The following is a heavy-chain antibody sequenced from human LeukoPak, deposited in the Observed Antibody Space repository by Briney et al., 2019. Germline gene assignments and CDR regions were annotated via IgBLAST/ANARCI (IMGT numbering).Heavy chain of an antibody. V-gene: IGHV3-74*01. CDR3: ARGSDRVAVAGLNWFDP. J-gene: IGHJ5*02. CDR2: IISDGSST. Sequence: PGGSLRLSCAASGFTFSDYWMHWVRQAPGKGLVWVSRIISDGSSTRYADSVKGRFTISRDNAKNTLYLQMNSLRAEDTAVYYCARGSDRVAVAGLNWFDPWGQGTLVTVSS. CDR1: GFTFSDYW. D-gene: IGHD6-19*01.